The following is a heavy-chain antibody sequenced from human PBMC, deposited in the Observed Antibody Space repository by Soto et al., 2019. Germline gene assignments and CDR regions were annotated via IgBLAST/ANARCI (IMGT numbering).Heavy chain of an antibody. CDR1: GFSLSTSGVG. J-gene: IGHJ4*02. Sequence: QITLKESGPTLVKPTQTLTLTCTFSGFSLSTSGVGVGWIRQPPGKALEWLALIYWDGDERYSPSLKTRLTITKETSKHQVVLTVTNMVPVDTATYYGGHRLGCSGGSCYSGNRPLDYWGQGTLVIVSS. D-gene: IGHD2-15*01. V-gene: IGHV2-5*02. CDR3: GHRLGCSGGSCYSGNRPLDY. CDR2: IYWDGDE.